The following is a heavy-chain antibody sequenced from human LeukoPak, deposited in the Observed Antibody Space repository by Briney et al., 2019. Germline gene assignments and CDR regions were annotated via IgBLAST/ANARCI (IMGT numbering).Heavy chain of an antibody. CDR2: IYCSGST. D-gene: IGHD2-15*01. Sequence: SETLSLTCTVSGGSISSGDYYWSWVRQPPGTGLEWIGYIYCSGSTYYNPSLKSRVTISVDTSKNQFSLKLSSVTAADTAVYYCAREAPLRYCSGGSCYSFDYWGQGTLVTVSS. J-gene: IGHJ4*02. V-gene: IGHV4-30-4*01. CDR3: AREAPLRYCSGGSCYSFDY. CDR1: GGSISSGDYY.